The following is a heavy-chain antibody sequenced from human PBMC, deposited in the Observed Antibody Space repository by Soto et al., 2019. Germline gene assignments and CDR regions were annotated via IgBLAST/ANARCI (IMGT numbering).Heavy chain of an antibody. CDR3: AKSRYSDSSGDFYDY. CDR2: ISSSSSTI. Sequence: GGSLRLSCASSGFTFSSYSMNWVRQAPGKGLEWVSYISSSSSTIYYADSVKGRFTISRDNAKNSLYLQMNSLRAEDTAVYYCAKSRYSDSSGDFYDYWGQGTLV. CDR1: GFTFSSYS. D-gene: IGHD3-22*01. J-gene: IGHJ4*02. V-gene: IGHV3-48*01.